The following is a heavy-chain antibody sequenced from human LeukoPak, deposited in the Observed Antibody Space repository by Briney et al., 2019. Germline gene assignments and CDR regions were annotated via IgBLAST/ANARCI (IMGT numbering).Heavy chain of an antibody. V-gene: IGHV4-39*07. J-gene: IGHJ5*02. CDR3: ARGKSTSLYYDRFSNWFDP. Sequence: SETLSLTCTVSGDSISSRSYYWGWIRQPPGKGLEWIGSIYYSGSTYFNPSLKSRVTISVDTSKNQFSLKLSSVTAADTAVYYCARGKSTSLYYDRFSNWFDPWGQGTLVTVSS. D-gene: IGHD3-16*01. CDR1: GDSISSRSYY. CDR2: IYYSGST.